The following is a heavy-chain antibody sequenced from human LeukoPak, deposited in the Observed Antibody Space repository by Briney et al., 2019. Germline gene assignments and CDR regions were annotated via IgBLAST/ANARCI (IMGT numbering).Heavy chain of an antibody. CDR3: ARSMGPGHYYVADY. CDR2: ISSGSSNK. Sequence: HTGGSLRLSCAASGFTFSSYSMNWVRQTPEKGLEWVSYISSGSSNKYYADSVKGRFTISRDNAKNSLFLQMNSLRVEDTAVYYCARSMGPGHYYVADYWGQGTLVTVSS. CDR1: GFTFSSYS. D-gene: IGHD3-22*01. V-gene: IGHV3-48*01. J-gene: IGHJ4*02.